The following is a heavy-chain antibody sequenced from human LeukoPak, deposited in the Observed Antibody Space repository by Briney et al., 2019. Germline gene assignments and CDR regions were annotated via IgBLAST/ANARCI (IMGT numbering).Heavy chain of an antibody. V-gene: IGHV3-23*01. D-gene: IGHD1-1*01. CDR2: ISGSGGST. J-gene: IGHJ4*02. CDR3: AKASFNWNDVGY. Sequence: GGSLRLSCAASGFTFSSYAMSWVRQAPGKGLEWVSAISGSGGSTYYADSVKGRFTISRDNSKNTLYLQVNSPRAEDTAVYYCAKASFNWNDVGYWGQGTLVTVSS. CDR1: GFTFSSYA.